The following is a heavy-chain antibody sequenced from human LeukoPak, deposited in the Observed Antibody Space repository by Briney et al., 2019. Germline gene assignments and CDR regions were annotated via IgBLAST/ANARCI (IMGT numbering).Heavy chain of an antibody. Sequence: SETLSLTCTVSGGSISSYYWSWIRQPPGKGLEWIGYIYYSGSTNYNPSLKSRVTISVDTSKNQFSLKLSSVTAADTAVYYCAREIVVVPAAMDEGGAFDIWGQGTMVTISS. D-gene: IGHD2-2*01. J-gene: IGHJ3*02. CDR1: GGSISSYY. V-gene: IGHV4-59*01. CDR3: AREIVVVPAAMDEGGAFDI. CDR2: IYYSGST.